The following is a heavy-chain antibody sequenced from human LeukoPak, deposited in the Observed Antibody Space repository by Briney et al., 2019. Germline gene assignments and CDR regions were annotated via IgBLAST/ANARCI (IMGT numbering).Heavy chain of an antibody. CDR3: ARGGDSAWFDP. V-gene: IGHV4-39*07. D-gene: IGHD2-21*02. Sequence: PSETLSLTCTVSGGSISGSSYFWGWIRQPPGKGLEWIGSVYYGGSTYYNPSLKSRVTISVDTSKNQFSLKLSSVTAADTAVYYCARGGDSAWFDPWGQGTLVTVSS. J-gene: IGHJ5*02. CDR2: VYYGGST. CDR1: GGSISGSSYF.